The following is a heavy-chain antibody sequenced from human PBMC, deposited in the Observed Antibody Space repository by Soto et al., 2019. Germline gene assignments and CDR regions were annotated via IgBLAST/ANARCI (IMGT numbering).Heavy chain of an antibody. J-gene: IGHJ6*02. CDR1: GFTFSSYG. V-gene: IGHV3-30*03. Sequence: VGSLRLSCAASGFTFSSYGMHWVRQAPGKGLEWVAVISYDGSNKYYADSVKGRFTISRDNSKNTLYLQMNSLRAEDTAVYYCVRTGGYYYYGMDVWGQGTTVTVSS. D-gene: IGHD7-27*01. CDR2: ISYDGSNK. CDR3: VRTGGYYYYGMDV.